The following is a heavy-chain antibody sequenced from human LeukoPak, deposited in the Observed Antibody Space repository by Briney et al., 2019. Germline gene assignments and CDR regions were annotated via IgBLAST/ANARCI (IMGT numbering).Heavy chain of an antibody. J-gene: IGHJ4*02. CDR1: GFTFSSYW. Sequence: GGSLRLSCAASGFTFSSYWMSWVRQAPGKGLEWVANIKQDGSEKYYVDSVKGRFTISRDNAKNSLYLQRNSLRAEDTAVYYCAREGIAATVDYWGQGTLVTVSS. CDR2: IKQDGSEK. CDR3: AREGIAATVDY. D-gene: IGHD6-13*01. V-gene: IGHV3-7*01.